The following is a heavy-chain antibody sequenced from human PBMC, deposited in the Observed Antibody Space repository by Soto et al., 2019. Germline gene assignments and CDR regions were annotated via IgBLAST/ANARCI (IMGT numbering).Heavy chain of an antibody. CDR1: GYSFPTYA. Sequence: GASVKVSCKASGYSFPTYAITWVRQAPGQGLEWMGWISADTGNTKYAQRLQGRVTVTTDASTSTAYMELRSLTSDDTAVYFCARVHYDSSGYYSESFDYWG. CDR2: ISADTGNT. CDR3: ARVHYDSSGYYSESFDY. D-gene: IGHD3-22*01. J-gene: IGHJ4*01. V-gene: IGHV1-18*01.